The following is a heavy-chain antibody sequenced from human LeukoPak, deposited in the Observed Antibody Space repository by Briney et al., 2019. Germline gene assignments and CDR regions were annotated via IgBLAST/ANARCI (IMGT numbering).Heavy chain of an antibody. V-gene: IGHV4-34*01. CDR1: GGSFSGYY. CDR3: ASTHSGYCSGGSCYSGFDY. D-gene: IGHD2-15*01. CDR2: INHSGST. Sequence: SETLSLTCAVYGGSFSGYYWSWIRQPPGKGLEWIGEINHSGSTNYNPSLKSRVTISVDTSKNQFSLKLSSVTAADTAVYYCASTHSGYCSGGSCYSGFDYWGQGTLVTVSS. J-gene: IGHJ4*02.